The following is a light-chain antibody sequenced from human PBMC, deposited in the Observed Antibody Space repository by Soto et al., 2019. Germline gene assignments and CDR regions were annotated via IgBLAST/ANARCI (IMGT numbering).Light chain of an antibody. V-gene: IGKV3-20*01. Sequence: EIVLTQSPGTLSLSPGDRATLSCGASQSVSSDYVAWYQQKPGQTPNVLIYRASIRATGIPDRFSGSGSGTDFTLTISRLEPEDFAVYYCQQYGASPLTFGGGTKVEIK. CDR3: QQYGASPLT. J-gene: IGKJ4*01. CDR1: QSVSSDY. CDR2: RAS.